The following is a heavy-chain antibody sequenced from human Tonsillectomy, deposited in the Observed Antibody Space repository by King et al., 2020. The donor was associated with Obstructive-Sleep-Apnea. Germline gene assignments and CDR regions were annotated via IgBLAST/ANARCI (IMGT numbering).Heavy chain of an antibody. J-gene: IGHJ4*02. V-gene: IGHV3-23*04. Sequence: VQLVESGGGLVQPGGSLRLSCAASGFTFSSYAMSWVRQAPGKGLGWGSAISDRCVSTYYADSVKGRFTISIDNYKNTLYLKMNSLRAEDTAVYYCAKRPHSSGWYYFDYWGQGTLVTVSS. CDR1: GFTFSSYA. D-gene: IGHD6-19*01. CDR2: ISDRCVST. CDR3: AKRPHSSGWYYFDY.